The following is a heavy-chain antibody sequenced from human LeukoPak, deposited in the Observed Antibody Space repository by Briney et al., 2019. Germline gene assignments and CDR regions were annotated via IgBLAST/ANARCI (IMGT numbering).Heavy chain of an antibody. J-gene: IGHJ6*03. D-gene: IGHD4-11*01. V-gene: IGHV1-69*13. CDR2: IIPIFGTA. CDR1: GGTFSSYA. Sequence: GASVKVSCKASGGTFSSYAISWVRQAPGQGLEWMGGIIPIFGTANYAQKFQGRVTITADESTRTAYMELSSLRSEDTAVYYCARHYDYSNYDSYYYYMDVWGKGTTVTVSS. CDR3: ARHYDYSNYDSYYYYMDV.